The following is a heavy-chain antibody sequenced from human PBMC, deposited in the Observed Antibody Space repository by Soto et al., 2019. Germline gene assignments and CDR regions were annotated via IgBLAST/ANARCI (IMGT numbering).Heavy chain of an antibody. CDR3: ARAWYSGDYSLDF. Sequence: QVHLQESGPGLVKPSQTLSLTCTVSGDSIDSGAYYWTWIRQFPGKGLEWIGYVYYSGTTAYNPSLQSRLAISIDTSKSHFSLKLHSVTDADTAVYYCARAWYSGDYSLDFWVQGTLVTVSS. CDR1: GDSIDSGAYY. D-gene: IGHD1-26*01. V-gene: IGHV4-31*03. CDR2: VYYSGTT. J-gene: IGHJ4*02.